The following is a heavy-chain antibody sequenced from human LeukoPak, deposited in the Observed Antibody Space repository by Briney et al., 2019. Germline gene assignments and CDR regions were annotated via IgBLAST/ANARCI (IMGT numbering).Heavy chain of an antibody. D-gene: IGHD3-22*01. CDR2: ISGSGYST. V-gene: IGHV3-23*01. J-gene: IGHJ4*02. Sequence: GGSLRLSCAASGFTFSSYAMSWVRQAPGKGLEWVSAISGSGYSTYYADSVKGRFTISRDNSRDTLYLQMNSLRAEDTAVYYCAKDRPARYYYDSSGDPYYFDYWGQGTLVTVSS. CDR3: AKDRPARYYYDSSGDPYYFDY. CDR1: GFTFSSYA.